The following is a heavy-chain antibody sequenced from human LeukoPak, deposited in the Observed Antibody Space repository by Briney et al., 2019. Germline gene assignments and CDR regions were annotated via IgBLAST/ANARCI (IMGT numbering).Heavy chain of an antibody. CDR1: GFIFRNYA. CDR3: AKYPPRDEPVVFDI. CDR2: IRADGTRT. Sequence: GGSLRLSCAASGFIFRNYAMFWVRQAPGNGLEWISSIRADGTRTYYSDSVRGRFTISRDNSKNTVSLQMNSLRAEDTAVYYCAKYPPRDEPVVFDIWGQGTRVSVSS. V-gene: IGHV3-23*01. D-gene: IGHD2-21*01. J-gene: IGHJ3*02.